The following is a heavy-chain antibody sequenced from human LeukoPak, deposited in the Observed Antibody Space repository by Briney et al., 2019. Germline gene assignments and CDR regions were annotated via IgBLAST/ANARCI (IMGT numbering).Heavy chain of an antibody. Sequence: SVKVSCKASGGTFSSYAISWVRQAPGQGLEWMGGIIPIFGTANYAQKFQGRVTITADESTSTAYMELSSLTSDDTAVYYCASHTSCFLWGQGTLVTVSS. CDR1: GGTFSSYA. D-gene: IGHD2-2*01. J-gene: IGHJ4*02. CDR2: IIPIFGTA. CDR3: ASHTSCFL. V-gene: IGHV1-69*01.